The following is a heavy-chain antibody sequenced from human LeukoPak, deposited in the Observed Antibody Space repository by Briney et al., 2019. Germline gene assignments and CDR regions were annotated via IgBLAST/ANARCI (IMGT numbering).Heavy chain of an antibody. CDR2: ISSSGSTI. J-gene: IGHJ6*03. D-gene: IGHD2-15*01. CDR3: ARGRGFATPLYYYYYYMDV. Sequence: GGSLRLSCAASGFTFSDYYMSWIRQAPGKGLEWVSYISSSGSTIYYADSVKGRFTISRDNAKNSLYLQMNSLRAEDTAVYYCARGRGFATPLYYYYYYMDVWGKGTTVTVPS. V-gene: IGHV3-11*04. CDR1: GFTFSDYY.